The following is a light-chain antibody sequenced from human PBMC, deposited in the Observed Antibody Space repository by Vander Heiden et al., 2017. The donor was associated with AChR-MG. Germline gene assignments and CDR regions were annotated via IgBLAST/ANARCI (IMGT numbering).Light chain of an antibody. V-gene: IGLV2-23*02. CDR3: CSYAGSSTFKV. Sequence: SALTQPASVSGSPGQSITIPCTGTSRGVGSYNIVAWYQQHPGKAPKLMIYEVSKRPSGVSNRFSGSKSGNTASLTISGLQAEDEADYYCCSYAGSSTFKVFGGGTKLTVL. CDR2: EVS. J-gene: IGLJ3*02. CDR1: SRGVGSYNI.